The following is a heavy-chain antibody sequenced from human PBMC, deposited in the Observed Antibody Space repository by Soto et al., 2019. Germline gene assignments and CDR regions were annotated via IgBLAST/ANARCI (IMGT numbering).Heavy chain of an antibody. D-gene: IGHD6-6*01. CDR3: ARVGGSSSSDSFDI. V-gene: IGHV6-1*01. J-gene: IGHJ3*02. CDR1: GDSVSSNSAA. CDR2: TYYRSKWYN. Sequence: SQTLSLTCGISGDSVSSNSAAWNWIRQSPSRGLEWLGRTYYRSKWYNDYAVSVKSRITINPDTSKNQFSLQLNSVTPEDTAVYYRARVGGSSSSDSFDIWGQGTMVTVSS.